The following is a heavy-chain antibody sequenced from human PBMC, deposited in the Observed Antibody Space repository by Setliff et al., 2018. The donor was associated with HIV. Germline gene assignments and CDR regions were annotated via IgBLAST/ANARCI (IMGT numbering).Heavy chain of an antibody. D-gene: IGHD6-19*01. Sequence: GGSLRLSCAASGFTLSNYGMHWVRQAPGKGLEWVAVIWYDGSNKYYADSVKGRFAISRDNSKNTLYLQMNSLSAEDTAVYYCANHDRGPNSGGSRNYYSMDVWGKGTTVTVSS. J-gene: IGHJ6*03. V-gene: IGHV3-33*06. CDR3: ANHDRGPNSGGSRNYYSMDV. CDR2: IWYDGSNK. CDR1: GFTLSNYG.